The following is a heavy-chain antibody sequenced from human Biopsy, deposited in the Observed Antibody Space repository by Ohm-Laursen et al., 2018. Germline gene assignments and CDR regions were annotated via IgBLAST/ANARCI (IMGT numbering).Heavy chain of an antibody. CDR3: VKQWGGDNFDS. J-gene: IGHJ5*01. CDR2: IDVSDYNT. Sequence: SLRLSCAASGFSFDNHVMNWVRQAPGKGLEWVAHIDVSDYNTYYADSVRGRFTISRDNSKQMVHLEINSLTADDTAVYYCVKQWGGDNFDSWGQGTLVTVSS. CDR1: GFSFDNHV. V-gene: IGHV3-23*01. D-gene: IGHD3-16*01.